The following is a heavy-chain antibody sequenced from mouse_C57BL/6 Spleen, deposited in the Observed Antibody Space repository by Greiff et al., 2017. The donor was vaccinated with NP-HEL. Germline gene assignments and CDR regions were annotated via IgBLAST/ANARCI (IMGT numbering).Heavy chain of an antibody. CDR3: TNNYRGDYFDD. D-gene: IGHD1-3*01. CDR2: IYPGNSDT. CDR1: GYTFTSYW. Sequence: VQLQQSGPVLARPGASVKMSCKTSGYTFTSYWMHWVKQRPGQGLEWIGAIYPGNSDTSYNQKFKGKAKLTAVTSASTAYMELSSLTTEDSAVYYWTNNYRGDYFDDWGQGTTLTVSS. V-gene: IGHV1-5*01. J-gene: IGHJ2*01.